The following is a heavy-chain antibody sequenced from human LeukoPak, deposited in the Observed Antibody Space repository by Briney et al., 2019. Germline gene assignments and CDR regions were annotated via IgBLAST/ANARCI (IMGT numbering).Heavy chain of an antibody. Sequence: ASVKVSCKASGYTFTGYYMHWVRQAPGQGLEWMGWINPNSGGTNYAQKFQGRVTMTRDTSISTAYMELSRLRSDDTAVYYCARDEEPGIAAAGPKFDYWGQGTLVTVSS. V-gene: IGHV1-2*02. D-gene: IGHD6-13*01. CDR1: GYTFTGYY. CDR2: INPNSGGT. J-gene: IGHJ4*02. CDR3: ARDEEPGIAAAGPKFDY.